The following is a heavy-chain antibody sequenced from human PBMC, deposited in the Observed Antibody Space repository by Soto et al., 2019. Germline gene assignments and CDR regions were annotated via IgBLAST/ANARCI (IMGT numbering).Heavy chain of an antibody. CDR1: GFTFSSYG. CDR3: AKMGPLYSSSLFFDY. V-gene: IGHV3-30*18. Sequence: PGGSLRLSCAASGFTFSSYGMHWVRQAPGKGLEWVAVISYDGSNKYYADSVKGRFTISRDNSKNTLYLQMNSLRAEDTAVYYWAKMGPLYSSSLFFDYWGQGTLVTVSS. CDR2: ISYDGSNK. J-gene: IGHJ4*02. D-gene: IGHD6-13*01.